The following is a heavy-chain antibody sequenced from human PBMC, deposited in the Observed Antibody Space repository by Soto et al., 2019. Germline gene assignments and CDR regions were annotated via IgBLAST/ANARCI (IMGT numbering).Heavy chain of an antibody. Sequence: QVQLMQSGAEVKQPGASVKVSCTASGYTLTTNSMHWLRHAAGQGLEWVAMINHSRNGNTKYAQKFKGIVSVSSDPYFSTVYRELNSLSSYDTAVGSCATGELTSSGWGFDCWGQGTLVNVSS. J-gene: IGHJ4*02. CDR3: ATGELTSSGWGFDC. D-gene: IGHD6-19*01. V-gene: IGHV1-46*03. CDR1: GYTLTTNS. CDR2: INHSRNGNT.